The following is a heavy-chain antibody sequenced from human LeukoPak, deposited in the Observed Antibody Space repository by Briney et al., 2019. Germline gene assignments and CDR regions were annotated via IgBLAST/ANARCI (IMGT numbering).Heavy chain of an antibody. J-gene: IGHJ5*02. Sequence: ASVKVSCKASGYTFTSYDINWVRQAPGQGLEWMGWISAYNGNTNYAQKLQGRVTMTTDTSTSTAYMELRSLRSDDTAVYYCARVYYGSGSYNWFDPWGQGTLVTVSS. CDR2: ISAYNGNT. D-gene: IGHD3-10*01. CDR3: ARVYYGSGSYNWFDP. V-gene: IGHV1-18*01. CDR1: GYTFTSYD.